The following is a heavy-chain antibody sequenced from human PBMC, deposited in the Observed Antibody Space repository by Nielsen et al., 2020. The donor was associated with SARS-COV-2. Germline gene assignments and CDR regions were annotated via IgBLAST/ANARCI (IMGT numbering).Heavy chain of an antibody. CDR2: IDPSDSYT. Sequence: VRQMPGKGLEWMGRIDPSDSYTNYSPSFQGHVTISADKSISTAYLQWSSLKASDTAMYYCAGHALTNYYDSSGYYYYYYMDVWGKGTTVTVSS. D-gene: IGHD3-22*01. V-gene: IGHV5-10-1*01. CDR3: AGHALTNYYDSSGYYYYYYMDV. J-gene: IGHJ6*03.